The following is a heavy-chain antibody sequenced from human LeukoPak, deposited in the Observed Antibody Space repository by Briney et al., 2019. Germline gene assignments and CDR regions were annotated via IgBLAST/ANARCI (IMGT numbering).Heavy chain of an antibody. CDR1: GFTFSSYA. Sequence: TGGSLRLSCAASGFTFSSYAMHWVRQAPGKGLEWVAVISYDGSNKYYADSVKGRFTISRDNSKNTLYLQMNSLRAEDTAVYYCARDRYEIASWHTARVLYYGMDVWGKGTTVTVSS. J-gene: IGHJ6*04. D-gene: IGHD2-2*01. V-gene: IGHV3-30*04. CDR3: ARDRYEIASWHTARVLYYGMDV. CDR2: ISYDGSNK.